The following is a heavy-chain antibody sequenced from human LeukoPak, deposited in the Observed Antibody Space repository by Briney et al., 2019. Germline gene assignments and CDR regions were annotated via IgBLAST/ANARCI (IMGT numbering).Heavy chain of an antibody. CDR2: IIPILGIA. V-gene: IGHV1-69*04. CDR1: GGTFSSYA. CDR3: ARVNLRGSNYNWFDP. J-gene: IGHJ5*02. Sequence: SVKVSCKASGGTFSSYAISWVRQAPGQGLEWMGRIIPILGIANYAQKFQGRVTITADKSTSTAYMELSSLRPDDTAVYYCARVNLRGSNYNWFDPWGQGTLVTVAS. D-gene: IGHD1-26*01.